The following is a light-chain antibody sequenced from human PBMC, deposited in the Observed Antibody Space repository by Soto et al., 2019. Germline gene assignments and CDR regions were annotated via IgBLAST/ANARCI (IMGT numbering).Light chain of an antibody. Sequence: EIVLTQSPGTLSLSPGERATLSCRASQSISSNYLAWYQQKPGQAPRLLIYGASSRATGIPDRFSGSGSGTVFTLTISRLEPEDFAVYYCQQYGSSPITVGQGTRLEIK. CDR3: QQYGSSPIT. J-gene: IGKJ5*01. CDR2: GAS. V-gene: IGKV3-20*01. CDR1: QSISSNY.